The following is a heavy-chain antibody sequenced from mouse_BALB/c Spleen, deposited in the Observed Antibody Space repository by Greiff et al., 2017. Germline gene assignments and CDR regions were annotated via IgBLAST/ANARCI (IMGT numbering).Heavy chain of an antibody. CDR2: INPSTGYT. D-gene: IGHD1-1*01. V-gene: IGHV1-7*01. Sequence: QVQLKESGAELAKPGASVKMSCKASGYTFTSYWMHWVKQRPGQGLEWIGYINPSTGYTEYNQKFKDKATLTADKSSSTAYMQLSSLTSEDSAVYYCARGVITTVVAPYYFDYWGQGTTLTVSS. J-gene: IGHJ2*01. CDR1: GYTFTSYW. CDR3: ARGVITTVVAPYYFDY.